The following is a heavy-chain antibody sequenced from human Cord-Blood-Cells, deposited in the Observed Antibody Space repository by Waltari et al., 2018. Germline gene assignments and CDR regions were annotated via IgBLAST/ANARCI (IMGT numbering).Heavy chain of an antibody. CDR3: ARPGYSYGFD. CDR2: IIPIFGTA. Sequence: QVQLAQPGAEVKKPGSSVKVSCKASGGTLSSYAISRVRQAPGQGLEWMGGIIPIFGTANYAQKFQGRVTITADESTSTAYMELSSLRSEDTAVYYCARPGYSYGFDWGQGTLVTVSS. D-gene: IGHD5-18*01. V-gene: IGHV1-69*12. J-gene: IGHJ4*02. CDR1: GGTLSSYA.